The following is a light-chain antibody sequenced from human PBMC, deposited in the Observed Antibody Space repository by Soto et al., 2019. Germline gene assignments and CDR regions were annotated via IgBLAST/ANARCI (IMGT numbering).Light chain of an antibody. CDR2: DVT. Sequence: QSALTQPASVSGSPGQSITISCTGSSSDVGHYDYVSWFQQHPGRAPTLLIYDVTYRPSGVSNRLSGAKSGSTASLTISGLRTEDEANYYCSSYTGTSTQVLGTGTKVTVL. J-gene: IGLJ1*01. V-gene: IGLV2-14*03. CDR1: SSDVGHYDY. CDR3: SSYTGTSTQV.